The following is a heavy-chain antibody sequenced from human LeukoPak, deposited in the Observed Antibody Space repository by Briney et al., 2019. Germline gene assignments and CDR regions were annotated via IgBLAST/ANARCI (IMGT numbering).Heavy chain of an antibody. V-gene: IGHV3-11*04. J-gene: IGHJ4*02. D-gene: IGHD3-10*01. Sequence: LSLTCTVSGGSISSYFWSWIRQPPGKGLEWVSYISSSRSNTIYYADSVKGRFTISRDDAKNSLYLQMNSLRAEDTAVYYCARDLYYYGSGNYVPGFPDYWGQGTLVTVSS. CDR3: ARDLYYYGSGNYVPGFPDY. CDR2: ISSSRSNTI. CDR1: GGSISSYF.